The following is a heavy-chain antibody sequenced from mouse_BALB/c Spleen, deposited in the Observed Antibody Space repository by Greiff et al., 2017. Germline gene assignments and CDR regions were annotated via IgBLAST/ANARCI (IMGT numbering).Heavy chain of an antibody. CDR2: ISYDGSN. D-gene: IGHD2-4*01. CDR3: ARDDYDGFAY. CDR1: GYSITSGYY. J-gene: IGHJ3*01. Sequence: EVKLQESGPGLVKPSQSLSLTCSVTGYSITSGYYWNWIRQFPGNKLEWMGYISYDGSNNYNPSLKNRISITRDTSKNQFFLKLNSVTTEDTATYYCARDDYDGFAYWGQGTLVTVSA. V-gene: IGHV3-6*02.